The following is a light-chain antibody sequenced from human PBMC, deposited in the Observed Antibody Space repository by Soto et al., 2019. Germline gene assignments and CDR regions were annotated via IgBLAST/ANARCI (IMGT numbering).Light chain of an antibody. CDR1: QDITND. CDR2: EAS. CDR3: QQYDNVPLT. Sequence: DIQMTQSPSSLSASVGDRVTITCQTSQDITNDLKWYQQKPGKAPKVLIYEASNLETAVPSRFSGSGSGTDFTFTISSLQAEDIATYFCQQYDNVPLTFGGGTKVEIK. V-gene: IGKV1-33*01. J-gene: IGKJ4*02.